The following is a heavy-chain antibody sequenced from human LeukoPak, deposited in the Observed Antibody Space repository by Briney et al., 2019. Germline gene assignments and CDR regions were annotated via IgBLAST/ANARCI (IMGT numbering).Heavy chain of an antibody. D-gene: IGHD3-10*01. V-gene: IGHV4-38-2*01. J-gene: IGHJ3*02. Sequence: PSETLSLTCAVSGCSISSGYYWGWIRQPPGKGLEWIGSIYHSGSPYYNPSLKSRVTISVDTSKNQFSLKLSSVTAADTAVYYCARVKVLWFGASAFDIWGQGTMVTVSS. CDR3: ARVKVLWFGASAFDI. CDR1: GCSISSGYY. CDR2: IYHSGSP.